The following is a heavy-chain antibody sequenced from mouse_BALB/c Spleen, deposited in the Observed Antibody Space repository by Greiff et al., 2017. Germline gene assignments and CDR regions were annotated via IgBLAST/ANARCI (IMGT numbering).Heavy chain of an antibody. CDR1: GFTFSSYA. D-gene: IGHD1-2*01. CDR3: ARGPITTATYYFDY. CDR2: ISSGGST. J-gene: IGHJ2*01. V-gene: IGHV5-6-5*01. Sequence: EVQGVESGGGLVKPGGSLKLSCAASGFTFSSYAMSWVRQTPEKRLEWVASISSGGSTYYPDSVKGRFTISRDNARNILYLQMSSLRSEDTAMYYCARGPITTATYYFDYWGQGTTLTVSS.